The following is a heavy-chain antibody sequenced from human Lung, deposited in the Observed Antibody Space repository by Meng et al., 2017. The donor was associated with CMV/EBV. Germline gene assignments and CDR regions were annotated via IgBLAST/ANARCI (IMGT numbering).Heavy chain of an antibody. CDR1: RYTFTTYY. J-gene: IGHJ4*02. Sequence: SRYTFTTYYMNWVRQAPGQGLEWMGIINPGGGSTNYAQKFQGRVTMTRDTSTSTVYMELSSLGSEDTAVYYCARTHVMGGAPPSLDYWGQGTLVTVSS. CDR2: INPGGGST. CDR3: ARTHVMGGAPPSLDY. D-gene: IGHD1-26*01. V-gene: IGHV1-46*01.